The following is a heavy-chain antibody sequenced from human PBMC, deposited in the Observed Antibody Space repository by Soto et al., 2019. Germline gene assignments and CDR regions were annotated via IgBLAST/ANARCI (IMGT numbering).Heavy chain of an antibody. V-gene: IGHV3-23*01. CDR2: ISGSGVST. CDR3: AKEVGYSSGYDYFDY. CDR1: GFTFSSYA. D-gene: IGHD6-19*01. Sequence: EVQLLGSGGGLVQPGGSLRLSGAASGFTFSSYAMSWVRQAPGKGLEWVSGISGSGVSTHYADSVKGRFTISRDNSKNTLYLQINSLRAEDTAAYYCAKEVGYSSGYDYFDYLGQGTLFTVPS. J-gene: IGHJ4*02.